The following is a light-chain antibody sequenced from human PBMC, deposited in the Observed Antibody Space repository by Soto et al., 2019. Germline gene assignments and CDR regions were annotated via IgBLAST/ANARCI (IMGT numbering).Light chain of an antibody. CDR2: NVS. CDR1: SSDVGGYDY. V-gene: IGLV2-14*03. Sequence: SALTQPASVSGSPGQSITISCTGTSSDVGGYDYVSWYQQHPGKAPKLVIYNVSNRPSGISNRFSGSKSGNTASLTISGLQAEDEADYYCSSYTSISTVVFGGGTKLTVL. CDR3: SSYTSISTVV. J-gene: IGLJ2*01.